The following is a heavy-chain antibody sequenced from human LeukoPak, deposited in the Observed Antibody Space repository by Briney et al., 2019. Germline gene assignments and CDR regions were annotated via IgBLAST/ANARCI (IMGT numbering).Heavy chain of an antibody. CDR2: ISSSGSTI. Sequence: GGSLRLSCAASGFTFSSYEMNWVRQAPGKGLEWVSYISSSGSTIYYADSVKGRFTISRDNAKNSLYLQMNNLRAEDTAVYYCAKAGRVMAAAGILDYWGQGTLVTVSS. J-gene: IGHJ4*02. V-gene: IGHV3-48*03. CDR3: AKAGRVMAAAGILDY. CDR1: GFTFSSYE. D-gene: IGHD6-13*01.